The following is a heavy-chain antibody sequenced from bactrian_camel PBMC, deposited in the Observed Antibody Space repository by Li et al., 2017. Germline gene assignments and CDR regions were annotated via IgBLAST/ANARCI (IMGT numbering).Heavy chain of an antibody. Sequence: VQLVESGGGSVQAGGSLRLSCAASGNTFSSNCMAWFRQVPGKEREGVAAIASAGATTYTYSVQGRFTISKDNVKNTLYLQMNSLQPEDTAMYYCAARQPCRVWLGYEDPGEYNIWGQGTQVTVS. V-gene: IGHV3S53*01. D-gene: IGHD5*01. CDR3: AARQPCRVWLGYEDPGEYNI. CDR1: GNTFSSNC. CDR2: IASAGAT. J-gene: IGHJ4*01.